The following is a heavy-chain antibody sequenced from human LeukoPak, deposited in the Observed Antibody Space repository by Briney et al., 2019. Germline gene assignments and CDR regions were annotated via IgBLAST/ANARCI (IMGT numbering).Heavy chain of an antibody. V-gene: IGHV1-8*02. D-gene: IGHD3-9*01. J-gene: IGHJ4*02. Sequence: ASVKVSCKASGYTFTSYYMHWVRQAPGQGLEWMGWMNPNSGNTGYAQKFQGRVTMTRNTSISTAYMELSSLRSEDTAVYYCARVVYDILTGYYNVIDYWGQGTLVTVSS. CDR1: GYTFTSYY. CDR2: MNPNSGNT. CDR3: ARVVYDILTGYYNVIDY.